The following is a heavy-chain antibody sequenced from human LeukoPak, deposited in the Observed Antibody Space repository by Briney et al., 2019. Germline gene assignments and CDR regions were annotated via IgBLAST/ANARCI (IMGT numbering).Heavy chain of an antibody. CDR3: ARDETSHGDYGY. CDR1: GFTFSSYA. V-gene: IGHV3-30*04. D-gene: IGHD4-17*01. Sequence: GRSLRLSSAASGFTFSSYAMHWVRQAPGKGLEWVAGISYDGSNKYYADSVKGRLTISRDNSKNTLYLQMNSLRAEDTAVYYCARDETSHGDYGYWGQGTLVTVSS. J-gene: IGHJ4*02. CDR2: ISYDGSNK.